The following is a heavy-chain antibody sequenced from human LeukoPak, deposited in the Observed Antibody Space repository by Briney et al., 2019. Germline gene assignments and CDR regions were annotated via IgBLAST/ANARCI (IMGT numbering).Heavy chain of an antibody. J-gene: IGHJ4*02. CDR3: ASPMGATYYFDY. D-gene: IGHD1-26*01. CDR2: ISGSGNT. V-gene: IGHV3-23*01. CDR1: GFTFSSYS. Sequence: PGGSLRLSCAASGFTFSSYSMNWVRQAPGKGLEWVSTISGSGNTYYADSVQGRFTISRDNSKNTLYLQMNSLRVEDTAVYYCASPMGATYYFDYWGQGTLVTVSS.